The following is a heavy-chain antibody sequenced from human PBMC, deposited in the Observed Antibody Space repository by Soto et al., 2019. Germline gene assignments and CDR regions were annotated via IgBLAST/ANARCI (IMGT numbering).Heavy chain of an antibody. V-gene: IGHV1-69*12. CDR1: GGTFSNYA. J-gene: IGHJ4*02. CDR2: IILPFGTP. D-gene: IGHD4-17*01. CDR3: ARGPDYEGYFDY. Sequence: QVRLEQSEAEVKKPGSSVKVSCKASGGTFSNYAISWVRQAPGQGLEWMGVIILPFGTPNYAQTFQGRVTIPADESMTTAYMELSGLRSEDTAVYYRARGPDYEGYFDYWGRGTLVTVSS.